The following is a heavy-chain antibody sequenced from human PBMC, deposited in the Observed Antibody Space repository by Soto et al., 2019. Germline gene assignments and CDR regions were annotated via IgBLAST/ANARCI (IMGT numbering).Heavy chain of an antibody. Sequence: QGQLVESGGGLVKPGGSLRLSCAASGFTFSDYFMTWIRQAPGKGRERVSYINTGGNSMYSADSVKGRFTASRDNARYSLYMQMAALRAEDTSVYYCSRPIASTEWYAFDIWGQGTMVTVSP. CDR1: GFTFSDYF. CDR2: INTGGNSM. J-gene: IGHJ3*02. D-gene: IGHD3-3*01. CDR3: SRPIASTEWYAFDI. V-gene: IGHV3-11*01.